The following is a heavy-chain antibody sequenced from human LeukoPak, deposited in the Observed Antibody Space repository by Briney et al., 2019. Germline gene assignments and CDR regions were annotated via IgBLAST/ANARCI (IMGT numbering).Heavy chain of an antibody. V-gene: IGHV4-61*01. Sequence: SETLSLTYTVSGGSVSSGSYYWNWIRQPPGKGLEWIGYIYHSGSTNYNPSLKSRVTISIDTSKNQFSLKLSSVTAADTAVYYCAGGSLQFGTVTYFDYWGQGTLVTVSS. J-gene: IGHJ4*02. CDR1: GGSVSSGSYY. CDR2: IYHSGST. CDR3: AGGSLQFGTVTYFDY. D-gene: IGHD4-17*01.